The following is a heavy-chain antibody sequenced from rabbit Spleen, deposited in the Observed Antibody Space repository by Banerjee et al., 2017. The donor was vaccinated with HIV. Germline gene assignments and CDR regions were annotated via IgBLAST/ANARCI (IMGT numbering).Heavy chain of an antibody. CDR1: GFSFSNKAV. Sequence: QEQLEESGGGLVKPEGSLKLSCTASGFSFSNKAVMCWVRQAPGKGLEWIACINAVTGKAVYASWAKGRFTFSKTSSTTVTLQMTSLTAADTATYFCARDTGGSFSSYGMDLWGQGTLVTVS. V-gene: IGHV1S45*01. CDR3: ARDTGGSFSSYGMDL. J-gene: IGHJ6*01. CDR2: INAVTGKA. D-gene: IGHD7-1*01.